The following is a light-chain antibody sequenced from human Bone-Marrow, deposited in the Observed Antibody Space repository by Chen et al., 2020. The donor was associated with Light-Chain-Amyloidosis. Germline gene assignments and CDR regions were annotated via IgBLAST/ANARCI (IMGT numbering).Light chain of an antibody. CDR1: DLATKY. V-gene: IGLV3-25*03. CDR2: RDT. CDR3: QSADSSGTYEVI. J-gene: IGLJ2*01. Sequence: SYELTQPPSVSVSPGQTARIPCPGDDLATKYAYWYQQKPGQAPVLVIHRDTERPSGISERFSGSSSGTTATLTISGVQAEDEADDHCQSADSSGTYEVIFGGGTKLTVL.